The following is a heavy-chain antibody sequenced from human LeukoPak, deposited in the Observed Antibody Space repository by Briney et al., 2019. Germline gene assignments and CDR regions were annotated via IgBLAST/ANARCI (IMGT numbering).Heavy chain of an antibody. CDR2: IKQDGSEK. J-gene: IGHJ5*02. V-gene: IGHV3-7*01. D-gene: IGHD3-22*01. Sequence: PGGSLRLSCAASGFTFSSYWMSWVRQAPGKGLEWVANIKQDGSEKYYVDSVKGRFTISRDNAKNSLYLQMNSLRAEDTAVYYCAKPISSYYYDSSGPNWFDPWGQGTLVTVSS. CDR3: AKPISSYYYDSSGPNWFDP. CDR1: GFTFSSYW.